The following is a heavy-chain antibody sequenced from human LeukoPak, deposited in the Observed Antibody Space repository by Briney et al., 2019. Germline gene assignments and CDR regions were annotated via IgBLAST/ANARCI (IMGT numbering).Heavy chain of an antibody. V-gene: IGHV3-33*01. J-gene: IGHJ4*02. CDR1: GFIFSTYG. Sequence: GGSLRLSCAASGFIFSTYGMHWVRQAPGKGLEWVSVIWCDGSNTYYADSVKGRFTIPRDNSKNTLYLQMNSLRAEDTAVYYCVRAAQYVYVWGRYPDYWGQGTL. D-gene: IGHD3-16*02. CDR2: IWCDGSNT. CDR3: VRAAQYVYVWGRYPDY.